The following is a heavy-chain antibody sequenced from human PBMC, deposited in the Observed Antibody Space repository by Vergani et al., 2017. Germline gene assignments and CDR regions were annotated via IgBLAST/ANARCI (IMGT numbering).Heavy chain of an antibody. CDR1: GGSISSGGYY. CDR2: IYYSGST. CDR3: ARVAYCSGGSCYPPRVDY. Sequence: QVQLQESGPGLVKPSQTLSLTCTVSGGSISSGGYYWSWIRQHPGKGLEWIGYIYYSGSTYYNPSLKRRVTISVDTSKNQFSLKLSSVTAADPAVYYCARVAYCSGGSCYPPRVDYWGQGTLVTVSS. V-gene: IGHV4-31*03. J-gene: IGHJ4*02. D-gene: IGHD2-15*01.